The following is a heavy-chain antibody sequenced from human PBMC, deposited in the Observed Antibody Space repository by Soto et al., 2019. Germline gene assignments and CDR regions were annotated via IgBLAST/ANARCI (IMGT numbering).Heavy chain of an antibody. CDR3: TTDFGSYYYDSSGYNPPDY. Sequence: GGSLRLSCAASGFTFSNAWMNWVRQAPGKGLEWVGRIKSKTDGGTTDYAAPVKGRFTISRDDSKNTLYLQMNSLKTEDTAVYYCTTDFGSYYYDSSGYNPPDYWGQGTLVTVPQ. J-gene: IGHJ4*02. V-gene: IGHV3-15*07. D-gene: IGHD3-22*01. CDR1: GFTFSNAW. CDR2: IKSKTDGGTT.